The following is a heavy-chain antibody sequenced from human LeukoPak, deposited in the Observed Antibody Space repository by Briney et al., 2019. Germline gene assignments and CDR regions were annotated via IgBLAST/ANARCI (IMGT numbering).Heavy chain of an antibody. CDR3: TRDSRGKAFDY. CDR1: GFTFSSYS. Sequence: GGSLRLSCAASGFTFSSYSMNWVRQAPGKGLEWVSSISSSSSYIYYADSVKGRFTISRDNAKNTVYLQVNSLRAEDTAVYYCTRDSRGKAFDYWGQGTLVTVSS. V-gene: IGHV3-21*01. D-gene: IGHD4-23*01. CDR2: ISSSSSYI. J-gene: IGHJ4*02.